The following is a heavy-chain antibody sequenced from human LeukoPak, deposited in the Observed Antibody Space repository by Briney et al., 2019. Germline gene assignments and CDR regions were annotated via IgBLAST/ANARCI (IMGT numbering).Heavy chain of an antibody. Sequence: GSLRLSCAASGFTFSSYSMNWVRQAPGKGLEWVSSISTGSSYIYYADSVKGRFTISRDNAKNSLYLQMNSLRAEDTAVYYCARSGVGATTGDYYYYYGMDVWGQGTTVTVSS. CDR1: GFTFSSYS. J-gene: IGHJ6*02. D-gene: IGHD1-26*01. CDR3: ARSGVGATTGDYYYYYGMDV. CDR2: ISTGSSYI. V-gene: IGHV3-21*01.